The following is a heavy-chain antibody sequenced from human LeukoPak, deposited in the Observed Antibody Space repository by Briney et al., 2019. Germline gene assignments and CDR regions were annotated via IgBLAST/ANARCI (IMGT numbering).Heavy chain of an antibody. CDR3: ARERGGWTAAGHFDY. D-gene: IGHD6-13*01. Sequence: SETLSLTCTVSGYSISSGYYWGWIRQPPGKGLEWIGSIYHSGSTYYNPSLKSRVTISVDTSKNQFSLKLSSVTAADTAVYYCARERGGWTAAGHFDYWGQGTLVTVSS. J-gene: IGHJ4*02. V-gene: IGHV4-38-2*02. CDR1: GYSISSGYY. CDR2: IYHSGST.